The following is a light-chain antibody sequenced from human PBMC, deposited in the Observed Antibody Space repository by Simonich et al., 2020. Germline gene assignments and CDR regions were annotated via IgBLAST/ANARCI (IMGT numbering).Light chain of an antibody. CDR2: WAS. V-gene: IGKV4-1*01. CDR3: QQYYSTPLT. J-gene: IGKJ4*01. CDR1: QGVLYSSNNKNY. Sequence: DIVMTQSPDSLAVSLGERATINCKSSQGVLYSSNNKNYLAWYQQKPGQPPKLLIYWASTRESGVPDRFSGSGSGTDFTHTISSLQAEDVAVYYCQQYYSTPLTFGGGTKVEIK.